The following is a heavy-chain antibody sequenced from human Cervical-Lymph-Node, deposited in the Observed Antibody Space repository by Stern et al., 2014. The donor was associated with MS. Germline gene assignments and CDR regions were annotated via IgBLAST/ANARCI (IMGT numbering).Heavy chain of an antibody. CDR1: GFSLSNTQMG. J-gene: IGHJ4*02. Sequence: QVTLKESGPVLVKPTETLTLTCTVSGFSLSNTQMGVTWIRQPPGKALEWLAHPFSNDAKYYTTSLKSRLTISKDTAKSQVVLTLTNMDPVDTATYYWARINVGPTFYSPFDYWGQGALVTVSS. CDR2: PFSNDAK. V-gene: IGHV2-26*01. D-gene: IGHD2/OR15-2a*01. CDR3: ARINVGPTFYSPFDY.